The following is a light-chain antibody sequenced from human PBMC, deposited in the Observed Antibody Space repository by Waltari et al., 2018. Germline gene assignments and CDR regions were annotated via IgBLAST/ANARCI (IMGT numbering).Light chain of an antibody. CDR2: KDT. CDR3: QVWDSNLVV. J-gene: IGLJ2*01. V-gene: IGLV3-9*01. Sequence: SNALTQPLPASVALGQRPRLTCAGGDIGHKHVHWYQRKTGQTPVLFFYKDTNRASGTPERVSASKSGNTATLTISGVQAGDDADYYCQVWDSNLVVFGGGTKLTVL. CDR1: DIGHKH.